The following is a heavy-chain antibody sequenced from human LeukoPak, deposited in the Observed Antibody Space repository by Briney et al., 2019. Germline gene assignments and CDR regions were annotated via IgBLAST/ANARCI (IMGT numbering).Heavy chain of an antibody. CDR2: TRGSRCTT. CDR1: GFTFSSYG. J-gene: IGHJ4*02. CDR3: AKTNGYYSD. D-gene: IGHD3-22*01. Sequence: GGSLRLSCAASGFTFSSYGMNWVRQAPGKGLEWVLGTRGSRCTTSYGDSVKGRFTISRDNSKDALALQVSSLRAEDTAVYYCAKTNGYYSDWGQGTLVTVSS. V-gene: IGHV3-23*01.